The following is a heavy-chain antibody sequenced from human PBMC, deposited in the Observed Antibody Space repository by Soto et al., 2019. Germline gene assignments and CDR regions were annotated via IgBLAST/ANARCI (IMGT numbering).Heavy chain of an antibody. Sequence: AETLSRTSAFCGWSVRGYEWTWVRHPPGTGLEWIGEINHSGSTNHHPSLQRRVTISVDPSKNHFPLQLTSVTAADTAVYYCARDKITGLFDYWGQGNPVTVS. CDR1: GWSVRGYE. CDR3: ARDKITGLFDY. D-gene: IGHD2-8*02. V-gene: IGHV4-34*01. J-gene: IGHJ4*02. CDR2: INHSGST.